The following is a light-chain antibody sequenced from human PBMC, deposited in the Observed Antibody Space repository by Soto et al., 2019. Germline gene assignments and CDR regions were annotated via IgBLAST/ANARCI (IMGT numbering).Light chain of an antibody. CDR2: EVN. CDR1: SSDVGGSKY. CDR3: FAYADTNNFV. Sequence: QSVLTQPPSASGSPGQSVSISCSGGSSDVGGSKYVSWYQVKPGKAPKLIIYEVNRRPEGAPYRFSGSNCGNTASLTVSGLQAEDEGDYYCFAYADTNNFVFGSGTKVTVL. J-gene: IGLJ1*01. V-gene: IGLV2-8*01.